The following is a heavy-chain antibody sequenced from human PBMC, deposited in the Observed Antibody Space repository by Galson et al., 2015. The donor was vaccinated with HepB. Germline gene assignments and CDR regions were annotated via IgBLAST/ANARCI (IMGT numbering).Heavy chain of an antibody. CDR1: GGSISSSSYY. J-gene: IGHJ5*02. V-gene: IGHV4-39*01. CDR3: ASQYYDFWSGYYTFWFDP. CDR2: IYYSGST. Sequence: SETLSLTCTVSGGSISSSSYYWGWIRQPPGKGLEWIGSIYYSGSTYYNPSLKSRVTISVDTSKNQFSLKLSSVTAADTAVYYCASQYYDFWSGYYTFWFDPWGQGTLVTVSS. D-gene: IGHD3-3*01.